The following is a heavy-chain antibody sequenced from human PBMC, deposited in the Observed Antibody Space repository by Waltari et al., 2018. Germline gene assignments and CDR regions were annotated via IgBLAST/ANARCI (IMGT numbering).Heavy chain of an antibody. Sequence: QVQLQESGPRVVKPSETLSRTCPVSGGSINGYFWSWIRQPPGKGLEWVGYIYYGGNLKKNPSLESRVTISADPFKNQFSLDLTSVTAADTAVYFCARLGFYGGNSRYLDDSWGPGTLVTVSS. D-gene: IGHD2-15*01. CDR3: ARLGFYGGNSRYLDDS. J-gene: IGHJ4*02. V-gene: IGHV4-59*01. CDR2: IYYGGNL. CDR1: GGSINGYF.